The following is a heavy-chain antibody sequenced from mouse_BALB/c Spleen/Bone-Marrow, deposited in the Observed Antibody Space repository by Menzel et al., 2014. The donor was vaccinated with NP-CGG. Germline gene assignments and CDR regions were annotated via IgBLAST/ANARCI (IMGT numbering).Heavy chain of an antibody. Sequence: VQLQQSGPELVKPGASVKISCKASEYTFTDYNMHWVKQSHGKSLEWIGYIYPYNGGTGYNQKFKSKATLTVDNSSSTAYMELRSLTSEDSAVYYCATRFITTAGYWGQGTTLTVSS. CDR1: EYTFTDYN. CDR2: IYPYNGGT. CDR3: ATRFITTAGY. D-gene: IGHD1-2*01. V-gene: IGHV1S29*02. J-gene: IGHJ2*01.